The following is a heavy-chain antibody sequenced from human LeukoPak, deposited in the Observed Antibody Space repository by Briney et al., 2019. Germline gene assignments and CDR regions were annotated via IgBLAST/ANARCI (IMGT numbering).Heavy chain of an antibody. Sequence: GGSLRLSCAASGFTVSSNYMSWVRQAPGKGLEWVSVIYSGGSTYYADSVKGRFTISRDNSKNTLYLQINSLRVEDTAVYYCAREIYCSASSCTGGVFDIWGQGTMVTVSS. CDR1: GFTVSSNY. CDR2: IYSGGST. D-gene: IGHD2-15*01. V-gene: IGHV3-53*01. J-gene: IGHJ3*02. CDR3: AREIYCSASSCTGGVFDI.